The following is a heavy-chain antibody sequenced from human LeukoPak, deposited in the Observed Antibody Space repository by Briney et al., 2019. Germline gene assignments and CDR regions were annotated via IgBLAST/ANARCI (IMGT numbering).Heavy chain of an antibody. D-gene: IGHD6-19*01. CDR2: ISNSGTWI. CDR1: GFIFSDYY. J-gene: IGHJ4*02. Sequence: GSLRLSCTASGFIFSDYYMGWIRQAPGRGLEWISYISNSGTWIRYADSVKGRFTISRDNSKNTLYLQMNSLESEDTAVYYCAKDRWGAVASFDYWGQGTLVTVSS. V-gene: IGHV3-11*04. CDR3: AKDRWGAVASFDY.